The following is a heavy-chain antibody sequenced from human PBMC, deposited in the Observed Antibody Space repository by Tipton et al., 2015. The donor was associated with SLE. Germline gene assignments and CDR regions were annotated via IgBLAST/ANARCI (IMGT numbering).Heavy chain of an antibody. CDR3: ARDGAMIVPRGSFDI. D-gene: IGHD3-22*01. Sequence: TLSLTCTVSGGSISSGGYYWGWVSQHPGKGLAWIGYIYYSGSTYSNPSLQRRVTISVDTSKNQFSLKRSSVTAAGTAVYYCARDGAMIVPRGSFDIWGQGTMVTVSS. CDR2: IYYSGST. CDR1: GGSISSGGYY. V-gene: IGHV4-31*03. J-gene: IGHJ3*02.